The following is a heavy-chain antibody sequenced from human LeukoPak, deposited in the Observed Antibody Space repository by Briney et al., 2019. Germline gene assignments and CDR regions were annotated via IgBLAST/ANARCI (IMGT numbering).Heavy chain of an antibody. CDR3: ACSIAAAGLFDY. Sequence: SETLSLTCTVSGVSISSYYWSWIRQPPGKGLEWIGYIYYSGSTNYNPSLKSRVTISVDTSKNQFSLKLSSVTAADTAVYYCACSIAAAGLFDYWGQGTLVTVSS. CDR2: IYYSGST. J-gene: IGHJ4*02. CDR1: GVSISSYY. V-gene: IGHV4-59*01. D-gene: IGHD6-13*01.